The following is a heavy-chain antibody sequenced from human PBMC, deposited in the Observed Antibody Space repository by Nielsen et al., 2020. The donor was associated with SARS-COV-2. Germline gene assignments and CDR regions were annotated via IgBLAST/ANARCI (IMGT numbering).Heavy chain of an antibody. CDR2: IYYSGST. CDR1: GGSISSGGYY. D-gene: IGHD2-2*01. J-gene: IGHJ5*02. Sequence: SETLSLTCTVSGGSISSGGYYWSWIRQHPGKGLEWIGYIYYSGSTYYNPSLKSRVTISVDTSKNQFSLKLSSVTAVDTAVYYCARGDVPAAIRGWFNPWGQGTLVTVSS. V-gene: IGHV4-31*03. CDR3: ARGDVPAAIRGWFNP.